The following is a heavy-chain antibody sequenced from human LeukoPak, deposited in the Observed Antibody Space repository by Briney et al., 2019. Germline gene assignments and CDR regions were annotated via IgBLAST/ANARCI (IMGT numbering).Heavy chain of an antibody. CDR1: GGSISSSSYY. J-gene: IGHJ3*02. CDR2: IYYSGST. V-gene: IGHV4-39*07. CDR3: ARKRSSDYDDDAFDI. D-gene: IGHD4-17*01. Sequence: SETLSLTCTVSGGSISSSSYYWGWIRQPPGKGLEWIGSIYYSGSTYYNPSLKSRVTISVDTSKNQFSLKLSSVTAADTAVYYCARKRSSDYDDDAFDIWGQGTMVTVSS.